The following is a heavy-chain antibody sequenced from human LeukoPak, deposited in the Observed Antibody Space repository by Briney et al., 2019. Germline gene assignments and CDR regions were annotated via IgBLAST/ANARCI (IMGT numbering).Heavy chain of an antibody. Sequence: PGGSLRLSCAASGFIFRSYAMNWARQAPGKGLEWVSAISGSGGGTYYADSVKGRFTISRDNSKNTLYLQMNSLRAEDTAVYYCARETPRRGETRDGYRWGQGTVVTVSS. J-gene: IGHJ4*02. V-gene: IGHV3-23*01. CDR3: ARETPRRGETRDGYR. CDR1: GFIFRSYA. CDR2: ISGSGGGT. D-gene: IGHD5-24*01.